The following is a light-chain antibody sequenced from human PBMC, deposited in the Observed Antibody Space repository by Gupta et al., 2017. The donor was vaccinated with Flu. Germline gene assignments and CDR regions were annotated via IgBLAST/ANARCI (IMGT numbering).Light chain of an antibody. CDR3: QSWGTGSFWV. Sequence: QLVLTQPPSASASPGASVKLTCTLSSGYSNYGVAWHQQRPETGPRYLMKINSDGSYDKGDGISDRFSGSSSGTERSLTISSLQADDEADYYCQSWGTGSFWVFGGGTKVTVL. CDR1: SGYSNYG. V-gene: IGLV4-69*01. J-gene: IGLJ3*02. CDR2: INSDGSY.